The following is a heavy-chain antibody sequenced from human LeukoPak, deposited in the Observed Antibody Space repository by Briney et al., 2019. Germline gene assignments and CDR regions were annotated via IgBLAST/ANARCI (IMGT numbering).Heavy chain of an antibody. Sequence: PGGSLRLSCAASEFTLSNYWMHWVRQAPGKGLVWVSRINNDGSSTSYADSVKGRFTVSRDNAKSTVYLQMISLGDEDTAVYYCAREKPADYGSGSYDLQYYYFGMDVWGQGTTVTVSS. CDR1: EFTLSNYW. D-gene: IGHD3-10*01. CDR2: INNDGSST. J-gene: IGHJ6*02. V-gene: IGHV3-74*01. CDR3: AREKPADYGSGSYDLQYYYFGMDV.